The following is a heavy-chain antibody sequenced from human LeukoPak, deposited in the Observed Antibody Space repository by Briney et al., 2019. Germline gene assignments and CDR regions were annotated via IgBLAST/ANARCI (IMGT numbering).Heavy chain of an antibody. CDR3: ARQRADRIFGVVMGFGLDY. CDR2: IYYTGSA. V-gene: IGHV4-59*12. Sequence: SETLSLTCTVSGGSISSYYWSWIRQPPGKGLEWIGYIYYTGSANYNPSLKSRVTMSVGTSKNQFSLKLSSVTAADTAVYYCARQRADRIFGVVMGFGLDYWGRGTLVTVSS. J-gene: IGHJ4*02. D-gene: IGHD3-3*02. CDR1: GGSISSYY.